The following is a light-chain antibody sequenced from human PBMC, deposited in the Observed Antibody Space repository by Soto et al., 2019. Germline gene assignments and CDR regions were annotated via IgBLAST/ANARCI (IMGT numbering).Light chain of an antibody. J-gene: IGKJ4*01. Sequence: EIVLTQSPGTLSLSPGERVTLSCRASQSVSGTYFAWYQQKSGQTPRLLIYDSSSRATGIPDRFSGSGSGTDFTLTISRLEPEDFALYYCQQYGTSPYTFGGGTKVEIK. CDR1: QSVSGTY. V-gene: IGKV3-20*01. CDR3: QQYGTSPYT. CDR2: DSS.